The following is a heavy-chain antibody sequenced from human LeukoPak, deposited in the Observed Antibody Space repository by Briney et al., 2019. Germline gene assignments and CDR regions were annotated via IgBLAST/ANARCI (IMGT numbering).Heavy chain of an antibody. D-gene: IGHD4-17*01. Sequence: SETLSLTCAVYGGSFSGYYWSWIRQPPGKGLEWIGEMNHSGSTNYNPSLKSRVTISVDTSKNQFSLKLSSVTAADTAVYYCASGSMTTVDYWGQGTLVTVSS. J-gene: IGHJ4*02. V-gene: IGHV4-34*01. CDR3: ASGSMTTVDY. CDR1: GGSFSGYY. CDR2: MNHSGST.